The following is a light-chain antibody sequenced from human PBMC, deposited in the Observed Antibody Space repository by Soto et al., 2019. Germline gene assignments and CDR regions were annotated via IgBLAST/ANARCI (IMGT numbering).Light chain of an antibody. V-gene: IGKV1-9*01. J-gene: IGKJ4*01. CDR1: QGINSF. CDR3: YQRERYPST. Sequence: IQLTQSPSSLSASVGDRVTITCRASQGINSFLAWYQHKPGKAPKLLIYAASTLQSGVPSRFSGSGSGTDFTLTISSLQPEDFATDYCYQRERYPSTFGGGTKVEIK. CDR2: AAS.